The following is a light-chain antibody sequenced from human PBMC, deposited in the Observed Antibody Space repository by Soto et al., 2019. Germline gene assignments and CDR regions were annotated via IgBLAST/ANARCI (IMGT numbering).Light chain of an antibody. CDR1: SSDIGAYNF. J-gene: IGLJ2*01. CDR3: TSWTTSTTMI. V-gene: IGLV2-14*03. CDR2: DVN. Sequence: QSVLTQPASVSGSPGQSITISCTGTSSDIGAYNFVSWYQQHPGKAPKLMLYDVNIRPSGVSNRFSGSKSGNTASLTISGLQAEDEADYYCTSWTTSTTMIFGAGTKLTVL.